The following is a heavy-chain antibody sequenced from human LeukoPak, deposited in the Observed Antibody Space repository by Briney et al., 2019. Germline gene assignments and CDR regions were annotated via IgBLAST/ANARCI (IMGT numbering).Heavy chain of an antibody. J-gene: IGHJ4*02. V-gene: IGHV3-48*01. CDR3: AKDSPTGEIDY. CDR2: ISSSSSTI. Sequence: GGSLRLSCAASGVTFSSYSMNWVRQAPGKGLEWDSYISSSSSTIYYADSVKGRFTISRDNSKNTLYLQMNSLRAEDTAVYYCAKDSPTGEIDYWGQGTLVTVSS. D-gene: IGHD7-27*01. CDR1: GVTFSSYS.